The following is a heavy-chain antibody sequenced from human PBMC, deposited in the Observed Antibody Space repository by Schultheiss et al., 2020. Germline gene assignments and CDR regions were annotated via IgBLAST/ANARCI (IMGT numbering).Heavy chain of an antibody. Sequence: SETLSLTCTVSGGSISSGSPYWSWIRQPAGKGLEWIGRIYTSGSTNYNPSLKSRVTISVDTSKNQFSLKLSSVTAADTAVYYCARADYGGNGKSDAFDIWGQGTMVTVSS. D-gene: IGHD4-23*01. J-gene: IGHJ3*02. CDR3: ARADYGGNGKSDAFDI. CDR2: IYTSGST. CDR1: GGSISSGSPY. V-gene: IGHV4-61*02.